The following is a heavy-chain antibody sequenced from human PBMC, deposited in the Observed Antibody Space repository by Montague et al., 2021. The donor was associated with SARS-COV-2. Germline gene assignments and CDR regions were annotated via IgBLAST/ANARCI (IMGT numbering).Heavy chain of an antibody. V-gene: IGHV4-59*08. CDR1: GGSISGYF. CDR3: AATDYCAQGEYDF. CDR2: IYYSGTT. D-gene: IGHD3-10*01. Sequence: SETLSLTCTVSGGSISGYFWSWIRQSPGKGLEWIGYIYYSGTTKYNPSLKSRVAISLETSKNQFSLKLNSVTAADTAAYYCAATDYCAQGEYDFWGQGNWGNVSS. J-gene: IGHJ4*02.